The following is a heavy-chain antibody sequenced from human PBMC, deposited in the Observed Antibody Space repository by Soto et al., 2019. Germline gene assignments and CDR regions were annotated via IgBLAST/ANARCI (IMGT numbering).Heavy chain of an antibody. CDR1: GGSITSGGYY. CDR2: IYYSGST. J-gene: IGHJ5*02. CDR3: ASWGTTVTTYNWFDP. Sequence: TLSLTCTVSGGSITSGGYYWTWIRRHPGKGLEWIGYIYYSGSTYYNPSLKSRVAISLDTSKNQFSLNLSSVTAADTAVYYCASWGTTVTTYNWFDPWGQGTLVTVSS. D-gene: IGHD4-4*01. V-gene: IGHV4-31*03.